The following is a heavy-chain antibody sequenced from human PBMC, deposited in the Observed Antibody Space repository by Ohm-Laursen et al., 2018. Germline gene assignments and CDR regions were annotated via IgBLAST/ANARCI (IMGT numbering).Heavy chain of an antibody. CDR1: GGSISSYY. V-gene: IGHV4-59*01. CDR2: IYYSGST. D-gene: IGHD3-10*01. J-gene: IGHJ4*02. Sequence: SETLSLTCTVSGGSISSYYWSWIRQPPRKGLEWIGYIYYSGSTNYNPSLKRRVTISLDTSKDQFSLKLSSVTAADTAVYYCARDYYGSGHFDYWGRGTLVTVSS. CDR3: ARDYYGSGHFDY.